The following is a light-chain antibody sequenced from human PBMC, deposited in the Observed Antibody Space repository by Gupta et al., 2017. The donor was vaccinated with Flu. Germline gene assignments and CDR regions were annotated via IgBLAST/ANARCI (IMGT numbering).Light chain of an antibody. CDR3: QQYGSSPT. CDR2: GAS. CDR1: QSVSSSY. Sequence: EIVLTPSPGTLSLSPGERATLSCRASQSVSSSYLAWYQQKPGQAPPLLIDGASSRATGIPDRFSGSGSGTDFTLTISRLEPEDFAVYYCQQYGSSPTFGQGTKVEIK. J-gene: IGKJ1*01. V-gene: IGKV3-20*01.